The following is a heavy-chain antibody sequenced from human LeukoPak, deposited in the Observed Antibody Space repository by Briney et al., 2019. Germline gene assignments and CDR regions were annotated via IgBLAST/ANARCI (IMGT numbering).Heavy chain of an antibody. CDR3: AKEGDWNLDY. CDR2: ISGSDTST. CDR1: GFSFSVYE. Sequence: GGSLRLSCAASGFSFSVYEMHWVRQAPGRGLEWIADISGSDTSTYYADSVKGRFTISRDNAKNSLYLQMNSLRAEDTGVYYCAKEGDWNLDYWGQGALVTVSS. V-gene: IGHV3-48*03. D-gene: IGHD1-1*01. J-gene: IGHJ4*02.